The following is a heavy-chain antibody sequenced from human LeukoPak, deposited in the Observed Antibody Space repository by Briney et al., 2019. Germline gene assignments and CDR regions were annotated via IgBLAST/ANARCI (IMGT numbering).Heavy chain of an antibody. CDR1: GGTLSSYA. CDR2: IIPIFGTA. V-gene: IGHV1-69*13. J-gene: IGHJ5*02. CDR3: ASPYYDFWSGYFKPWFDP. Sequence: GASVKVSCKASGGTLSSYAISWVRQAPGQGLEWMGGIIPIFGTANYAQKFQGRVTITADESTSTAYMELSSLRSEDTAVYYCASPYYDFWSGYFKPWFDPWGQGTLVTVSS. D-gene: IGHD3-3*01.